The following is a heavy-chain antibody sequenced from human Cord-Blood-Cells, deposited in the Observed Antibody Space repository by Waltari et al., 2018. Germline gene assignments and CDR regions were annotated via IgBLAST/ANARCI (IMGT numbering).Heavy chain of an antibody. CDR3: ARGRQLNYFDY. CDR2: IWYDGSNK. CDR1: GFTFSSYG. D-gene: IGHD1-1*01. Sequence: AASGFTFSSYGMHWVRQAPGKGLEWVAVIWYDGSNKYYADSVKGRFTISRDNSKNTLYLQMNSLRAEDTAVYYGARGRQLNYFDYWGQGTLVTVSS. J-gene: IGHJ4*02. V-gene: IGHV3-33*01.